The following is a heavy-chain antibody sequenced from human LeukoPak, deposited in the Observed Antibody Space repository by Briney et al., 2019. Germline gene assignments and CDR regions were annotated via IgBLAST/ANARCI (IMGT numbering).Heavy chain of an antibody. CDR2: IKQDGSEK. V-gene: IGHV3-7*01. Sequence: PGGSLRLSCAASGFIFGTYWMTWVRQAPGEGLEWVANIKQDGSEKYYVDSVKGRFTISRDNAQNSLYFQMNSRRAEDTAVYYCARSRFLAFWGQGTQVTVSS. CDR1: GFIFGTYW. CDR3: ARSRFLAF. J-gene: IGHJ4*02.